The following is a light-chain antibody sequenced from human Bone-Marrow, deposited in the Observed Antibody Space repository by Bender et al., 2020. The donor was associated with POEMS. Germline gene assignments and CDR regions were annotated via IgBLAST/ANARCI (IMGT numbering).Light chain of an antibody. CDR1: SSDIGTYNY. V-gene: IGLV2-23*02. J-gene: IGLJ2*01. CDR2: EVS. Sequence: QSALTQPASVSGSPGQSITISCTGTSSDIGTYNYVSWYQHHPGKAPKLIIYEVSKRPSGISFRFSGSKFGNTASLTISGLQAEDEADYYCCSYGGFGRVLFGGGTKLTVL. CDR3: CSYGGFGRVL.